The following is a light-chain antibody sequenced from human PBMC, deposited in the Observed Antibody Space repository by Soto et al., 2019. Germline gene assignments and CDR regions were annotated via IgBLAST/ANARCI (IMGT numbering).Light chain of an antibody. CDR3: QQYYSPVT. CDR1: QSLLYNVDNKNY. V-gene: IGKV4-1*01. J-gene: IGKJ4*01. Sequence: DIVMTQSPDSLAVSLGERATIKCKSSQSLLYNVDNKNYLAWYQQRPGQPPKLLSYWASTRHSGIPDRFSGSGSGTNFTPTISSLQAEDVAVYYSQQYYSPVTFSGGTKVEIK. CDR2: WAS.